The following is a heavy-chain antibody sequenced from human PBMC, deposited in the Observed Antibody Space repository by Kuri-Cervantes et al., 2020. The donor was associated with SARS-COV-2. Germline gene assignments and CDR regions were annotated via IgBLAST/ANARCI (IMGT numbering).Heavy chain of an antibody. CDR2: IYYSGST. V-gene: IGHV4-61*01. CDR3: ARARRDGYKGPLD. CDR1: GHTISSGYY. J-gene: IGHJ4*02. D-gene: IGHD5-24*01. Sequence: SETLSLTCAVSGHTISSGYYWGWIRQPPGKGLEWIGYIYYSGSTNYNPSLKSRVTISVDTSKNQFSLKLSSVTAADTAVYYCARARRDGYKGPLDWGQGTLVTVSS.